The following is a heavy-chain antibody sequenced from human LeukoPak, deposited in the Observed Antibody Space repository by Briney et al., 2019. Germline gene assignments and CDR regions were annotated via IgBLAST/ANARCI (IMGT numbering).Heavy chain of an antibody. Sequence: GESLKISCKGSGYSFTSYWIGWVRQMPGKGLEWMGIIYPGDSDARYSPSFQGQVTISADKSITTAYLQWSSLKASDTAMYYCARHVAYCGSDCYPNWFDPWGQGTLVTVSS. D-gene: IGHD2-21*02. CDR3: ARHVAYCGSDCYPNWFDP. CDR1: GYSFTSYW. CDR2: IYPGDSDA. J-gene: IGHJ5*02. V-gene: IGHV5-51*01.